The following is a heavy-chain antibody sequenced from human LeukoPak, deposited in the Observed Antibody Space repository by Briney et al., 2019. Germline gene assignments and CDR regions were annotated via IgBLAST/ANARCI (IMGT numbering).Heavy chain of an antibody. D-gene: IGHD3-22*01. Sequence: GASVKVSCKASGYTFTSYGISWVRQAPGQGLEWMGWISAYNGNTNYAQKFQGRVTITADESTSTAYMELSSLRSEDTAVYYCAREGYYDSSGYQHDAFDIWGQGTMVTVSS. V-gene: IGHV1-18*01. CDR1: GYTFTSYG. J-gene: IGHJ3*02. CDR3: AREGYYDSSGYQHDAFDI. CDR2: ISAYNGNT.